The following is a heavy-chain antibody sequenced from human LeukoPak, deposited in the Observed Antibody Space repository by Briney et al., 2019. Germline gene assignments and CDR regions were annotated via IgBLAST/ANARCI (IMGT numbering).Heavy chain of an antibody. V-gene: IGHV3-66*01. J-gene: IGHJ3*02. CDR1: GFTVSSNY. CDR3: AGVIVDTGYYAFDI. CDR2: IYSGGNT. Sequence: GGSLRLSCAASGFTVSSNYMSWVRQAPGKGLEWLSIIYSGGNTYYADSGKGRFTISRDNSKNTGFLQMKSLRAEDTAVYYCAGVIVDTGYYAFDIWGQGTMVTVSS. D-gene: IGHD3-22*01.